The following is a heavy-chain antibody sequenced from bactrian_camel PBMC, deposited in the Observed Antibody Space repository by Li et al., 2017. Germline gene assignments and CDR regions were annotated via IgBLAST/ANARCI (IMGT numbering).Heavy chain of an antibody. CDR1: GYTFTDYS. D-gene: IGHD4*01. V-gene: IGHV3S1*01. Sequence: QVPLVESGGGSVQPGGSLRLSCVGSGYTFTDYSMGWFRQAPGKEREGVAGIFTDDGTAMYSESVKSRFTISRDYNKNTIYLQMNSLKPEDTGMYYCAASMTTYGGYGPLSTYEYNYWSQGTQVTVS. CDR2: IFTDDGTA. CDR3: AASMTTYGGYGPLSTYEYNY. J-gene: IGHJ4*01.